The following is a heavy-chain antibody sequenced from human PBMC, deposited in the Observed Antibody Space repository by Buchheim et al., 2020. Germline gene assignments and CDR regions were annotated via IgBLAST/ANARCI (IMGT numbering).Heavy chain of an antibody. D-gene: IGHD5-24*01. CDR1: GYTFTS. CDR2: LSAYSGNT. J-gene: IGHJ4*02. Sequence: QVQLVQSGAEVKKPGASVKVSCKASGYTFTSWVRQAPGQRLEWMGWLSAYSGNTNYAQNFQGRVTMTTDTSTSTAYTELRSLRSDDTAVYYCATGGWLQPFDSWGQGTL. CDR3: ATGGWLQPFDS. V-gene: IGHV1-18*01.